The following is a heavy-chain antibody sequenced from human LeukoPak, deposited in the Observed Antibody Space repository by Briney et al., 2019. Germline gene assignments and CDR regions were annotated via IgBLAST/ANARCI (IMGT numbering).Heavy chain of an antibody. CDR3: AKVSRVATIGDY. CDR1: GFTFSSYA. D-gene: IGHD5-12*01. V-gene: IGHV3-23*01. CDR2: ISGCGGST. Sequence: GGSLRLSCAASGFTFSSYAMSWVRQAPGKGLEWVSAISGCGGSTYYADCVKGRFTISRDNSKNTLYLQMNSLRAEDTAVYYCAKVSRVATIGDYWGQGTLVTVSS. J-gene: IGHJ4*02.